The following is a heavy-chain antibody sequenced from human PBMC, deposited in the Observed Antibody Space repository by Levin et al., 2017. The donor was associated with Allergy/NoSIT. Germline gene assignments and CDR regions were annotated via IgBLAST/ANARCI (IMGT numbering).Heavy chain of an antibody. CDR1: GGTFSSYA. J-gene: IGHJ6*02. V-gene: IGHV1-69*13. D-gene: IGHD3-10*01. Sequence: SVKVSCKASGGTFSSYAISWVRQAPGQGLEWMGGIIPIFGTANYAQKFQGRVTITADESTSTAYMELSSLRSEDTAVYYCARDTSRGKRYYYGMDVWGQGTTVTVSS. CDR2: IIPIFGTA. CDR3: ARDTSRGKRYYYGMDV.